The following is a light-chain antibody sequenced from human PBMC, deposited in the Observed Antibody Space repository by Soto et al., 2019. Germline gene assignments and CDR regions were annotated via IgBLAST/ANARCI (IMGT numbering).Light chain of an antibody. CDR3: QQANSFPLT. CDR1: QGIRSW. CDR2: AAA. V-gene: IGKV1-12*01. Sequence: DIQMTQSPSSVSASVGDRVTITCRASQGIRSWLAWFQQKPGKAPKLLLYAAASLHSGVPSRFSGSGSGTDFTLTISSLQSEDFAAYYCQQANSFPLTCGGGTRVEIK. J-gene: IGKJ4*01.